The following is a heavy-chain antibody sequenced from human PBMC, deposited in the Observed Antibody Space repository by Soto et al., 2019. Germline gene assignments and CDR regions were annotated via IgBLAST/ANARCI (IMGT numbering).Heavy chain of an antibody. CDR1: GASINSGDYY. D-gene: IGHD2-15*01. Sequence: PSETLSLTCTVSGASINSGDYYWSWIRQPPGKGLEWIGYIYYSGSTYYNPSLKSRVTISVDTSKNQFSLKLSSVTAADTAVYYCAGFSEVAATELNWFDPWGQGTLVTVSS. J-gene: IGHJ5*02. CDR2: IYYSGST. V-gene: IGHV4-30-4*01. CDR3: AGFSEVAATELNWFDP.